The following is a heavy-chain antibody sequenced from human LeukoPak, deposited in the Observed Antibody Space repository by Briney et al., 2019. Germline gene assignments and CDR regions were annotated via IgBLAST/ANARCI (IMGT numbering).Heavy chain of an antibody. V-gene: IGHV1-3*01. D-gene: IGHD6-13*01. Sequence: ASVQVCCKGSGYTFTSYAMHWVRQAPGQRLEWMGWINAGNGNTKYSQKFQGRVTITRDTSASTAYMELSSLRSEDTAVYYCARPRIYSSSWRHEEVYFDYWGQGTLVPVSS. CDR3: ARPRIYSSSWRHEEVYFDY. CDR1: GYTFTSYA. J-gene: IGHJ4*02. CDR2: INAGNGNT.